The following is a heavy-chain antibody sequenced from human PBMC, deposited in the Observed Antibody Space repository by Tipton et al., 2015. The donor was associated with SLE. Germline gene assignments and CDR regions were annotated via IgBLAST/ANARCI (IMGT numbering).Heavy chain of an antibody. CDR2: IYYSGST. CDR1: GGSISSYY. Sequence: TLSLTCTVSGGSISSYYWSWIRQPPGKGLEWIGYIYYSGSTYYNPSLKSRVTISVDTSKNQFSLRLSSVTAADTALYYCAREGRRVTIFGVDINWFDPWGQGTLVTVSS. J-gene: IGHJ5*02. V-gene: IGHV4-59*12. CDR3: AREGRRVTIFGVDINWFDP. D-gene: IGHD3-3*01.